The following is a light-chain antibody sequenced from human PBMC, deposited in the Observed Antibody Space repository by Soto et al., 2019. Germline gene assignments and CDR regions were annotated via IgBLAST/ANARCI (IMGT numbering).Light chain of an antibody. CDR3: TSYVGSDIWV. CDR2: EVS. CDR1: SSDVGAYKY. J-gene: IGLJ3*02. Sequence: QSVLTQPPSASGSPGQSVTISCTGTSSDVGAYKYVSWYQQYPGKAPKLMIYEVSKRPSGVPDRFSGSKSGNTASLTVSGLQAGDEADYYCTSYVGSDIWVFGGGPSSPS. V-gene: IGLV2-8*01.